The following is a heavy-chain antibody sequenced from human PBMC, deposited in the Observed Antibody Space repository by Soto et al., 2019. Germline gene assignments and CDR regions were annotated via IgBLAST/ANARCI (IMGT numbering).Heavy chain of an antibody. CDR3: AGMMADAFDI. Sequence: PGESLKISCKGSGYSFTSYWISWVRQMPGKGLEWMGRIDPSDSYTNYSPSFQGHVTISADKSISTAYLQWSSLKASETAMYYCAGMMADAFDIWGQGTMVTVSS. D-gene: IGHD3-16*01. V-gene: IGHV5-10-1*01. J-gene: IGHJ3*02. CDR2: IDPSDSYT. CDR1: GYSFTSYW.